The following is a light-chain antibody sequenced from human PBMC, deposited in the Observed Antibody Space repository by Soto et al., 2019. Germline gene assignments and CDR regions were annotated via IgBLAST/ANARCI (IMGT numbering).Light chain of an antibody. J-gene: IGLJ2*01. Sequence: NFMLTQPHSVLESPGKTVTISCTRSSGSIASNYVQWYQQRPGSAPTTVIYEDNQRPSGVPDRFSGSIDSSSNSASLTISGLKTEDEADYYCQSYDSSYVLFGGGTKLTVL. CDR3: QSYDSSYVL. CDR1: SGSIASNY. CDR2: EDN. V-gene: IGLV6-57*04.